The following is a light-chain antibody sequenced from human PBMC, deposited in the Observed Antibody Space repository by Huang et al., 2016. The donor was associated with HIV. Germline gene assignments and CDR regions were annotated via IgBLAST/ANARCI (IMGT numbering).Light chain of an antibody. CDR1: QGIGNH. Sequence: DIQMTQSPSAMSASVGDRVTLTCRASQGIGNHLAWFQQKPGKVPKRLIYGASSLQSGVPSRFSGSGSGTEFTLTISSLQPEDFATYYCLQHNSYPLTFGGGTKVEIK. CDR2: GAS. V-gene: IGKV1-17*03. CDR3: LQHNSYPLT. J-gene: IGKJ4*01.